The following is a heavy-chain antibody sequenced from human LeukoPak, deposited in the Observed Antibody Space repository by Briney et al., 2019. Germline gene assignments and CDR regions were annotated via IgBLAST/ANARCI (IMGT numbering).Heavy chain of an antibody. J-gene: IGHJ5*02. D-gene: IGHD2-2*01. V-gene: IGHV4-30-4*01. Sequence: SQTLSLTCTVSGGSISSGDYYWSWIRQPPGKGLEWIGYIYYSGSTYYNPSLKSRVTISVDTSKNQFSLKLSSVTAADTAVYYCARGGIWYQYCSSTSCYLKNWFDPWGQGTLVTVSS. CDR1: GGSISSGDYY. CDR2: IYYSGST. CDR3: ARGGIWYQYCSSTSCYLKNWFDP.